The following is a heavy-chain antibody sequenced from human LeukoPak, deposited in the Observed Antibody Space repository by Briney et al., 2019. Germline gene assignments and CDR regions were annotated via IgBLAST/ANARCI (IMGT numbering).Heavy chain of an antibody. CDR2: IYNDGSRT. D-gene: IGHD3-10*01. CDR3: ARSGAGGAFDM. Sequence: GGSMRLACAAYGFPPSSIWMHWVRHAPGKGLLWVSRIYNDGSRTTYADSVKGRFTISGDNAKNTLFLQMNSLTAEDTAVYYCARSGAGGAFDMWGRGTMVTVSS. J-gene: IGHJ3*02. V-gene: IGHV3-74*01. CDR1: GFPPSSIW.